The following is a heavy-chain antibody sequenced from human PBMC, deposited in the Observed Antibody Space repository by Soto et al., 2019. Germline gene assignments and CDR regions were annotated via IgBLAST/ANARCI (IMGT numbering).Heavy chain of an antibody. V-gene: IGHV4-59*01. Sequence: SETLSLTCTVSGGSITSYNCNWLRQPPGKALERIGYVYNSGSTNYNPSLKSRVTISVDTSKNQYSLKVNSVTAADTALYYCARRAVVAVTGSLDNWLDPWGQGILVTVS. CDR3: ARRAVVAVTGSLDNWLDP. CDR2: VYNSGST. J-gene: IGHJ5*02. D-gene: IGHD2-21*01. CDR1: GGSITSYN.